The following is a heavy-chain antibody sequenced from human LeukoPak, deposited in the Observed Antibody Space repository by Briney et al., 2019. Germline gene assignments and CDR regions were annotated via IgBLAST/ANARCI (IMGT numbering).Heavy chain of an antibody. V-gene: IGHV4-61*02. D-gene: IGHD4-17*01. CDR3: AARGDYFMGRDY. Sequence: SQTLSLTCTVSGGSISSGSYYWSWLRQPAGKGLEWIGRIYTSGSTNYNPSLKSRVTISVDTSKNQFSLKLSSVTAADTAVYYCAARGDYFMGRDYWGQGTLVTVSS. CDR2: IYTSGST. J-gene: IGHJ4*02. CDR1: GGSISSGSYY.